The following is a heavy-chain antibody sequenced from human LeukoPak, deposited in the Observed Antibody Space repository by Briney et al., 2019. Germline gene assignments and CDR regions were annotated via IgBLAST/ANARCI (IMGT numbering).Heavy chain of an antibody. D-gene: IGHD3-10*01. Sequence: ASVKVSCKVSGYTLTELSMHWVRQAPGKGLEWMGGFDPEDGETIYAQKFQGRVTMTEDTSTDTAYTELSSLRSEDTAVYYCAVTRGRFGESNWFDPWGQGTLVTVSS. CDR1: GYTLTELS. CDR3: AVTRGRFGESNWFDP. J-gene: IGHJ5*02. CDR2: FDPEDGET. V-gene: IGHV1-24*01.